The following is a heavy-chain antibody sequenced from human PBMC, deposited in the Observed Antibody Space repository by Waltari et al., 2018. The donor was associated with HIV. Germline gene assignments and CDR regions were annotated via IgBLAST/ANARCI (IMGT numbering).Heavy chain of an antibody. CDR3: ARGTGVRFCSS. V-gene: IGHV4-59*01. Sequence: QVQLQESGPGLVKPSETLSLTCTVSGGSINTSFWNCFRQPPGKGLEWIGYSYSTGTTNYTPSLKSRVTMSVDTSKNQFSLKVRSVIAADTAVYYCARGTGVRFCSSWGQGTLVTVSS. D-gene: IGHD3-3*01. CDR2: SYSTGTT. J-gene: IGHJ5*02. CDR1: GGSINTSF.